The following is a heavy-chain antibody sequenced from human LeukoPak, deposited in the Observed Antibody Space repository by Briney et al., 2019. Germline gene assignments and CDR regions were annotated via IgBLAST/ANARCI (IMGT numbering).Heavy chain of an antibody. D-gene: IGHD1-26*01. Sequence: GASVKVSCKASGYTFTGYYMHWVRQAPGQGLEWMGRIIPILGIANYAQKFQGRVTITADKSTSTAYMELSRLRSDDTAVYYCARTVGVGATRLSLHYYYGMDVWGQGTTVTVSS. CDR1: GYTFTGYY. V-gene: IGHV1-69*02. J-gene: IGHJ6*02. CDR3: ARTVGVGATRLSLHYYYGMDV. CDR2: IIPILGIA.